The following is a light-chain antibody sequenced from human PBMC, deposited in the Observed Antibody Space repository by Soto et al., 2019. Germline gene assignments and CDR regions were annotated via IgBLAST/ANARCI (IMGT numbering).Light chain of an antibody. Sequence: EIVMTQSPATLSVSPGERATLSCRASQSVSSNLAWYQQKPGQAPRLLIYGASTRATGIPARFSGSGSGTAFTLTISSLQSEDFAVYYCQQYNNWPPWTFGQGTKVEGK. CDR2: GAS. CDR1: QSVSSN. V-gene: IGKV3-15*01. CDR3: QQYNNWPPWT. J-gene: IGKJ1*01.